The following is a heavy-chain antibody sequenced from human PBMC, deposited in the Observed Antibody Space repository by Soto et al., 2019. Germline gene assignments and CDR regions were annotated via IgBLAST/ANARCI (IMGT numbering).Heavy chain of an antibody. CDR2: INHSGST. CDR3: ARGRDYYYGSGRRALYYFDY. D-gene: IGHD3-10*01. J-gene: IGHJ4*02. Sequence: QVQLQQWGAGLLKPSETLSLTCAVYGGSFSGYYWSWIRQPPGKGLEWIGEINHSGSTNYNPSLKSRVTIAVDTSTNQFSLKLSSVTAEDTAVYYCARGRDYYYGSGRRALYYFDYWGQGTLVTVSS. V-gene: IGHV4-34*01. CDR1: GGSFSGYY.